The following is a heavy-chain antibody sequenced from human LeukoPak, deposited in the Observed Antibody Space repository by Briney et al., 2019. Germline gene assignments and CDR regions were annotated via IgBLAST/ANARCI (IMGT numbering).Heavy chain of an antibody. Sequence: GASVKVSCKASGYTFTSYDINWVRQATGQGLEWMGWMNPNSGNTAYAQKFQGRVTMTRNTSISTAYMELSSLRSEDTAVYYCARRLVYYLGSGRLANYYYYMDVWGKGTTVTISS. V-gene: IGHV1-8*01. CDR2: MNPNSGNT. CDR1: GYTFTSYD. D-gene: IGHD3-10*01. CDR3: ARRLVYYLGSGRLANYYYYMDV. J-gene: IGHJ6*03.